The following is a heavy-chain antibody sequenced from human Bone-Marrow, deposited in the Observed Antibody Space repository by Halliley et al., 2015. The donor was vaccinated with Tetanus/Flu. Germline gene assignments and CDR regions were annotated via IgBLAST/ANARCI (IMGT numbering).Heavy chain of an antibody. CDR2: ISYSGSP. J-gene: IGHJ4*02. V-gene: IGHV4-30-4*01. Sequence: LEWIGYISYSGSPYYTPSLKSRVTISVDTSKKQFSLKLSSVTAADTAVYYWARDVGYGEGGFAYWGPVTLVTVSS. D-gene: IGHD4-17*01. CDR3: ARDVGYGEGGFAY.